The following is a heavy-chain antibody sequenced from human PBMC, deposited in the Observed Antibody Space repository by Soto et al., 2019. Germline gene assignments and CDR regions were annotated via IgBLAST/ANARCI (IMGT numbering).Heavy chain of an antibody. Sequence: PSETLSLTCTVSGASISTSTYHLGWMRQSPGKGLEWIGAIYYSGTTYYNPSLKSRVTISVDTSNNQFSLKLGSVTAADTAVYYCARHGAAVLYDYAMDVWGQGTRVTVSS. V-gene: IGHV4-39*01. CDR1: GASISTSTYH. CDR2: IYYSGTT. D-gene: IGHD6-13*01. CDR3: ARHGAAVLYDYAMDV. J-gene: IGHJ6*02.